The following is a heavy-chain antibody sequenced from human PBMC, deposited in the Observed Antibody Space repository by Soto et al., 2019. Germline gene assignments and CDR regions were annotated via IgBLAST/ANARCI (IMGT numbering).Heavy chain of an antibody. CDR2: VNPILRMS. Sequence: QVQLVQSGAEVKRPGSSVKVSCKASGDTFTFYSINWVRQAPGLGLEWMGRVNPILRMSNYAQRFQGRVTMTADKSTSTAYMELSSLRSEDTAIYYCASSYGSGYRAFDFWGQGARVTVSS. CDR1: GDTFTFYS. D-gene: IGHD3-10*01. V-gene: IGHV1-69*02. J-gene: IGHJ4*02. CDR3: ASSYGSGYRAFDF.